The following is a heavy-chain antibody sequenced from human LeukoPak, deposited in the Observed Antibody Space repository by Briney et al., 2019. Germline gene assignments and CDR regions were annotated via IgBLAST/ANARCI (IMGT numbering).Heavy chain of an antibody. CDR3: ARIGYCSGGSCSFGY. D-gene: IGHD2-15*01. V-gene: IGHV4-4*07. J-gene: IGHJ4*02. Sequence: SETLSLTCTVSGGSISSYYWSWIRQPTGKGLEWIGRIYTSGSTDYNPSLKSRVTISVDTSKNQFSLKLSSVTAADAAVYYCARIGYCSGGSCSFGYWGQGTLVTVSS. CDR1: GGSISSYY. CDR2: IYTSGST.